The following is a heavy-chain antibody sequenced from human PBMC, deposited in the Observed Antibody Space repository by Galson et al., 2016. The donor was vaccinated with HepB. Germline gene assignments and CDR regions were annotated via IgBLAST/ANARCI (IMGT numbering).Heavy chain of an antibody. CDR1: GGTFSSYA. Sequence: SVKVSCKASGGTFSSYALSWVRQAPGQGLEWMGRIIPIFRTTNYAQKFQGRVSITADESTSTAYMELSSLRYEDTAVYYCARPQREGGNYYSFDYWGQGTLVTVSS. J-gene: IGHJ4*02. V-gene: IGHV1-69*13. CDR2: IIPIFRTT. D-gene: IGHD1-26*01. CDR3: ARPQREGGNYYSFDY.